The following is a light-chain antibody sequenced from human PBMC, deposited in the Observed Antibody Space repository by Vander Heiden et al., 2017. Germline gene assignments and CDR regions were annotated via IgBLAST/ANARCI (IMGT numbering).Light chain of an antibody. V-gene: IGLV2-14*01. J-gene: IGLJ2*01. CDR3: SSYTSSSTLL. CDR2: AVS. Sequence: QSALTHPASVSGPPGQSITISSPETSSHVGTSNSVSWYQHPPGNAPKLMIYAVSNRPSGVSNRFSGSKSGNAASLTISGLQAEDEADYYCSSYTSSSTLLFGGGTKLTVL. CDR1: SSHVGTSNS.